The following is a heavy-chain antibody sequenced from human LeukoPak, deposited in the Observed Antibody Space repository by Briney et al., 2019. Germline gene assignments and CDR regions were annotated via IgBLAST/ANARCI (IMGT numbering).Heavy chain of an antibody. CDR3: ARVYYGSGSYYFDY. Sequence: SVKVSCKASGDTFTSYAISWVRHAPGQGLEWMGGIIPICGTTNYAQKFQGRVTLTADESTSTAYMELSSLRSEAAAVYYCARVYYGSGSYYFDYWGQGTLVTVSS. D-gene: IGHD3-10*01. CDR1: GDTFTSYA. V-gene: IGHV1-69*01. J-gene: IGHJ4*02. CDR2: IIPICGTT.